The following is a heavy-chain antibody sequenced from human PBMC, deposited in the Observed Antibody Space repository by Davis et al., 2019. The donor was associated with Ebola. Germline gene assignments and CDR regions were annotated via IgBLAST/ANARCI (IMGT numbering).Heavy chain of an antibody. CDR3: ARGYSSSWYDLGGYNWFDP. V-gene: IGHV1-69*04. J-gene: IGHJ5*02. CDR2: IIPILGIA. Sequence: AASVKVSCKASGYTFTSYYMHWVRQAPGQGLEWMGRIIPILGIANYAQKFQGRVTITADKSTSTAYMELSSLRSEDTAVYYCARGYSSSWYDLGGYNWFDPWGQGTLVTVSS. D-gene: IGHD6-13*01. CDR1: GYTFTSYY.